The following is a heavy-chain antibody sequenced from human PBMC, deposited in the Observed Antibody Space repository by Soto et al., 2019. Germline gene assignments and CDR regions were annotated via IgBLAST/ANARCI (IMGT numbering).Heavy chain of an antibody. V-gene: IGHV1-3*01. CDR2: INAGNGNT. Sequence: QVQLVQSGAEVKKPGASVKVSCKASGYTFTSYAMHWVRQAPGQRLEWMGWINAGNGNTKYSKKLQGRVTITRDTSASTASMELSSLSSEDTAVYYCASGPGGPDGPGDYWGQATLVTVSS. CDR1: GYTFTSYA. J-gene: IGHJ4*02. D-gene: IGHD2-15*01. CDR3: ASGPGGPDGPGDY.